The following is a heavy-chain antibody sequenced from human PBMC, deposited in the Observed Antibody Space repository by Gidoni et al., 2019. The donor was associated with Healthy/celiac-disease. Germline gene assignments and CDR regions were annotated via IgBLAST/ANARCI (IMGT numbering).Heavy chain of an antibody. Sequence: EVQLVESGGGLGKPGGSLRPSCAAYGFTFSNAWMSWCRQEQGNGLEWVGRIKSKTDGGTTDYAAPVKGRFTISRDDSKKTLYLQMNSLKTDDTAVYYCTTDGIRWFGEEWGQGTLVIVSS. CDR2: IKSKTDGGTT. D-gene: IGHD3-10*01. J-gene: IGHJ4*02. CDR3: TTDGIRWFGEE. CDR1: GFTFSNAW. V-gene: IGHV3-15*01.